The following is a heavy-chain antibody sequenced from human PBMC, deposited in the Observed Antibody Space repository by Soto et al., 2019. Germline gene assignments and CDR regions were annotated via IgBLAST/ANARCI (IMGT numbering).Heavy chain of an antibody. CDR3: ARGRYGDY. CDR1: GYGFTTYG. D-gene: IGHD1-1*01. J-gene: IGHJ4*02. CDR2: ISAHNGNT. V-gene: IGHV1-18*01. Sequence: QVHLVQSGAEVKKPGAPVKVSCKGSGYGFTTYGITWVRQAPGQGLEWMAWISAHNGNTNYAQKVQGRVTVTRDTSTSTASMELRSLGYDDTAVYYCARGRYGDYWGQGALVNVSS.